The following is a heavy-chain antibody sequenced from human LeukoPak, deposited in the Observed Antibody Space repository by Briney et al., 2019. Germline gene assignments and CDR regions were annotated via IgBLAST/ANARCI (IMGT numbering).Heavy chain of an antibody. CDR3: AKVLRGCSGGSCYYYFDY. Sequence: GSLRLSCAASGFTFSSYAMSWVRQAPGKGLEWVSAISGSGGSTYYADSVKGRFTISRDNSKNTLYLQMNSLRAEDAAVYYCAKVLRGCSGGSCYYYFDYWGQGTLVTVSS. CDR2: ISGSGGST. CDR1: GFTFSSYA. D-gene: IGHD2-15*01. J-gene: IGHJ4*02. V-gene: IGHV3-23*01.